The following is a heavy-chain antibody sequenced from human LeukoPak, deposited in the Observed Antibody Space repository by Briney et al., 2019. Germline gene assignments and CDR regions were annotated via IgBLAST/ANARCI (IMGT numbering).Heavy chain of an antibody. D-gene: IGHD3-22*01. Sequence: PGGSLRLSCAASGFTFSSYSMNWVRQAPGKGLEWVSSLSRGSSLIYYADSVKGRFTISRDNAKNSLYLQMNSLRAEDTAVYYCAKDSSVRYYYDSSGYSPDAFDIWGQGTMVTVSS. J-gene: IGHJ3*02. CDR1: GFTFSSYS. V-gene: IGHV3-21*01. CDR3: AKDSSVRYYYDSSGYSPDAFDI. CDR2: LSRGSSLI.